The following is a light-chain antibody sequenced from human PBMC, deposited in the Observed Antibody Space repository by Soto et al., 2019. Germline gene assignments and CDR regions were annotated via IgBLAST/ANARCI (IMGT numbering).Light chain of an antibody. CDR2: EVT. CDR1: SSDVGRYNS. Sequence: QSVLTQPPSASGSPGQSVAISCTGTSSDVGRYNSVSWYQQHPGKAPKLIIYEVTKRPSVVPDRFSGSKSGNTASLTVSGLQAEDEADYYCSSYAASSPYVFGTGTKLTVL. V-gene: IGLV2-8*01. J-gene: IGLJ1*01. CDR3: SSYAASSPYV.